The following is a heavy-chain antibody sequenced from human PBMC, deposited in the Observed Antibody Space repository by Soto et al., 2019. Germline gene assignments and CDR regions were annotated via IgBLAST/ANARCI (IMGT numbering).Heavy chain of an antibody. V-gene: IGHV3-23*01. J-gene: IGHJ5*02. Sequence: EVQLLESGGGLVQPGGSLRLSCAASGFTFSSYAMSWVRQAPGKGLEWVSAISGSGGSTYYADSVKGRFTISRDNSKNTLYLQMNSLKAEDTAVYYCAKTHTRPNWFDPWGQGTLVTVSS. CDR3: AKTHTRPNWFDP. CDR1: GFTFSSYA. CDR2: ISGSGGST. D-gene: IGHD3-3*01.